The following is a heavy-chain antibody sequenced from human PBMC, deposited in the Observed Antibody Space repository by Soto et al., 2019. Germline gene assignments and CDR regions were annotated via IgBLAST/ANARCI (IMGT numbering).Heavy chain of an antibody. Sequence: LRLSCAASGFTFSNYWMNWVRQAPGKGLEWVANINEDGSEKYYVDSAKGRFTISRDNAKNSLYLQMSSLRAEDTAVYYCARDLFDYWGQGTPVTVSS. CDR2: INEDGSEK. CDR1: GFTFSNYW. V-gene: IGHV3-7*01. J-gene: IGHJ4*02. CDR3: ARDLFDY.